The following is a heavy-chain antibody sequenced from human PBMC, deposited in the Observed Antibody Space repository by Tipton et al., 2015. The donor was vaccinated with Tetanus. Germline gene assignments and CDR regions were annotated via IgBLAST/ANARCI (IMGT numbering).Heavy chain of an antibody. CDR2: IPPIFESA. D-gene: IGHD1-14*01. V-gene: IGHV1-69*01. J-gene: IGHJ4*02. CDR3: ARESASRNSFWDF. CDR1: GGPFGANS. Sequence: QVQLVQSGAEVKQPGSSVRVSCKASGGPFGANSVAWVRRAPGQGLEWMCAIPPIFESATYAQNFQGRVTLTADESKETVYMELRSLAAEDTAFYYWARESASRNSFWDFWGQGTLVTVS.